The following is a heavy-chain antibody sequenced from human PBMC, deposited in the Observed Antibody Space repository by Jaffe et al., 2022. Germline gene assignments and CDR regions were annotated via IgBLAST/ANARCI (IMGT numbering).Heavy chain of an antibody. CDR3: ARVLGYCSGGSCYPTYFDY. CDR2: IIPIFGTA. CDR1: GGTFSSYA. D-gene: IGHD2-15*01. Sequence: QVQLVQSGAEVKKPGSSVKVSCKASGGTFSSYAISWVRQAPGQGLEWMGGIIPIFGTANYAQKFQGRVTITTDESTSTAYMELSSLRSEDTAVYYCARVLGYCSGGSCYPTYFDYWGQGTLVTVSS. V-gene: IGHV1-69*05. J-gene: IGHJ4*02.